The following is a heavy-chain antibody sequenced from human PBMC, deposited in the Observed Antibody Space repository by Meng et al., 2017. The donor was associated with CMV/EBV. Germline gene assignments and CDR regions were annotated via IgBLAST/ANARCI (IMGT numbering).Heavy chain of an antibody. CDR3: ARGGLRFLEWPRGFNFDC. Sequence: GESLKISCAVSGFTFSSYWMSWVRQAPGKGLEWVANIKQDGSEKYYVDSVKGRFTISRDNTKNSLYLQMNSLRAEDTAVYYCARGGLRFLEWPRGFNFDCWGQGTLVTVSS. CDR1: GFTFSSYW. CDR2: IKQDGSEK. D-gene: IGHD3-3*01. J-gene: IGHJ4*02. V-gene: IGHV3-7*01.